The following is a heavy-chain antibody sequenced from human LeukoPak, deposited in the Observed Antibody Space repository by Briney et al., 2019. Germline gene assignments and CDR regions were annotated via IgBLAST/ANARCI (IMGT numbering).Heavy chain of an antibody. D-gene: IGHD2-2*01. CDR1: GYTFTGYY. CDR2: INPNSGGT. V-gene: IGHV1-2*02. J-gene: IGHJ4*02. CDR3: ARDYCSSTSCLFDY. Sequence: ASVTVSCKASGYTFTGYYMHWVRQAPGQGLEWMGWINPNSGGTNYAQKFQGRVTMTRDTSISTAYVELSRLRSDDTAVYYCARDYCSSTSCLFDYWGQGTLVTVSS.